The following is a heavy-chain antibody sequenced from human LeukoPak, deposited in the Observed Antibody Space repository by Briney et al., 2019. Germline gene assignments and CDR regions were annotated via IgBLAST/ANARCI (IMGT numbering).Heavy chain of an antibody. CDR2: ISGYNGNT. V-gene: IGHV1-18*01. CDR3: ARDLKMGYSSGRYSWGTGSSNDY. D-gene: IGHD6-19*01. J-gene: IGHJ4*02. Sequence: ASVKVSCKASGYTFTSYGISWVRQAPGQGLEWMGWISGYNGNTNYAQKFQGRITMTTDTSTSTGYMKLRSLRSDDTAVYYCARDLKMGYSSGRYSWGTGSSNDYWGQGTLVTVSS. CDR1: GYTFTSYG.